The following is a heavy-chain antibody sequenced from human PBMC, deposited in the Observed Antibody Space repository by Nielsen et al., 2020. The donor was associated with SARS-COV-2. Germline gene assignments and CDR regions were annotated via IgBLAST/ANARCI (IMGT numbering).Heavy chain of an antibody. CDR2: INHSGST. D-gene: IGHD3-22*01. CDR3: ARVTYYDSSGLDY. J-gene: IGHJ4*02. V-gene: IGHV4-34*01. Sequence: SETLSLTCAVYGGSFSGYYWSWIRQPPGKGLEWIGEINHSGSTNYNPSLKSRVTISVDKSKNQFSLKLSSVTAADTAVYYCARVTYYDSSGLDYWGQGTLVTVSS. CDR1: GGSFSGYY.